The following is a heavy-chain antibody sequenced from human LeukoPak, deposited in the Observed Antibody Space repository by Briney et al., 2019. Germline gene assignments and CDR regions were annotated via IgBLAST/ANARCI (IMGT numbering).Heavy chain of an antibody. CDR1: GFTFSNHA. V-gene: IGHV3-13*01. J-gene: IGHJ4*02. CDR3: VRQQTPHGNFDY. D-gene: IGHD1-26*01. CDR2: IGTAGDT. Sequence: GGSLRLSCATSGFTFSNHAMHWVRQATGKGLEWVSAIGTAGDTFYPGSVKGRFTISRENAKNSLSLPMNSLRAEDTAVYYCVRQQTPHGNFDYWGQGTLVTVSS.